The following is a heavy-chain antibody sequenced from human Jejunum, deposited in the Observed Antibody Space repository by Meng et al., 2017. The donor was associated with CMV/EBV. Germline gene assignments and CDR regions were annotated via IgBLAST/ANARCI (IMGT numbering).Heavy chain of an antibody. Sequence: KVYCKTSGYDFRDYGISWVRQAPGQGLEWIGWVSSYTDNTKYAPKFQGRVTMTADASTTTAHLELRSLRSDDTAVYFCARKQWEPDYWGQGTLVTVSS. CDR1: GYDFRDYG. J-gene: IGHJ4*02. V-gene: IGHV1-18*01. CDR3: ARKQWEPDY. D-gene: IGHD1-26*01. CDR2: VSSYTDNT.